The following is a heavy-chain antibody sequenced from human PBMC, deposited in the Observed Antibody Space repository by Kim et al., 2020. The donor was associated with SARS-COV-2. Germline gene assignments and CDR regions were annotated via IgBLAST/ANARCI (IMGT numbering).Heavy chain of an antibody. Sequence: GGSLRLSCAASGFTFSSYAMSWVRQAPGKGLEWVSAISGSGGSTYYADSVKGRFTISRDNSKNTLYLQMNSLRAEDTAVYYCAKDDSYGYVSFFYYYYGMDVWGQGTTVTVSS. V-gene: IGHV3-23*01. CDR1: GFTFSSYA. D-gene: IGHD5-18*01. CDR2: ISGSGGST. J-gene: IGHJ6*02. CDR3: AKDDSYGYVSFFYYYYGMDV.